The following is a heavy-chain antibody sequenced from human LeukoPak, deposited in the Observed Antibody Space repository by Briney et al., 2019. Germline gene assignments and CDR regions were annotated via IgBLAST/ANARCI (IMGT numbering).Heavy chain of an antibody. Sequence: PGGSLRLSCAASGFTFNSYWMSWVRQAPGKGLEWVANIKQDGSEKYYVDSVKGRFTISRDNAKNSLYLQMNSLGAEDTAVYYCARDSSDAFDIWGQGTMVTVSS. CDR3: ARDSSDAFDI. CDR2: IKQDGSEK. CDR1: GFTFNSYW. J-gene: IGHJ3*02. V-gene: IGHV3-7*01.